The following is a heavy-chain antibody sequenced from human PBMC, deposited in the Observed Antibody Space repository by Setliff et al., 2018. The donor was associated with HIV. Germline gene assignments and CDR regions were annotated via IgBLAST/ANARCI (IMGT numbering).Heavy chain of an antibody. CDR2: IYTSGST. V-gene: IGHV4-30-4*08. CDR3: ATGSGWPLLGY. J-gene: IGHJ4*02. Sequence: TLSLTCSVSGGSMSSGDYYWSWIRQHPGKGLEWIGYIYTSGSTNYNPSLKSRVIISVDTSNNQFSLNLTSVTAADTAVYYCATGSGWPLLGYWGQGTLVTVSS. D-gene: IGHD6-19*01. CDR1: GGSMSSGDYY.